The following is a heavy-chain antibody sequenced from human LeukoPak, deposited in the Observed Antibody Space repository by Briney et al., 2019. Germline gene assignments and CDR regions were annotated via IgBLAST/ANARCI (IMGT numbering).Heavy chain of an antibody. CDR2: IYYSGST. CDR3: ARGGGIVGATSFDY. J-gene: IGHJ4*02. V-gene: IGHV4-59*01. D-gene: IGHD1-26*01. CDR1: GGSISSYY. Sequence: SETLSLTCTVSGGSISSYYWSWIRQPPGRGLEWIGYIYYSGSTNYNPSLKSRVTISVDTSKNQFSLKLSSVTAADTAAYYCARGGGIVGATSFDYWGQGTLVTVSS.